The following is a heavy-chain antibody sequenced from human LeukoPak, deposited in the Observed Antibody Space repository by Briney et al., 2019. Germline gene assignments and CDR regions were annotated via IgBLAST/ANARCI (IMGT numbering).Heavy chain of an antibody. CDR2: ISSSSSTI. CDR3: ARASYYDYVWRKYYFDY. CDR1: GFTLSSYS. J-gene: IGHJ4*02. V-gene: IGHV3-48*01. Sequence: GGSLRLSCAASGFTLSSYSMNWVRQAPGKGLEWVSYISSSSSTIYYADSVKGRFTISRDDAKNSLYLQMNSLRAEDTAVYYCARASYYDYVWRKYYFDYWGQGTLVTVSS. D-gene: IGHD3-16*01.